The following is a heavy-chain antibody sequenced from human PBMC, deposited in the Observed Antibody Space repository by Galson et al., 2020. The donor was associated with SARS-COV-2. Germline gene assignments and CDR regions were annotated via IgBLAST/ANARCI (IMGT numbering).Heavy chain of an antibody. CDR2: ISYDGSNQ. V-gene: IGHV3-30*03. CDR3: AREGLYCVGGSGSSDFGMDV. D-gene: IGHD2-15*01. J-gene: IGHJ6*02. CDR1: GFIFSRHA. Sequence: GGSLRLSCAASGFIFSRHAIYWVRQAPGKGLEYVTIISYDGSNQDYADSVKGRFTISRDNSRNTVSLQMNSLRAEDTAVYYCAREGLYCVGGSGSSDFGMDVWGRGTTVIVSS.